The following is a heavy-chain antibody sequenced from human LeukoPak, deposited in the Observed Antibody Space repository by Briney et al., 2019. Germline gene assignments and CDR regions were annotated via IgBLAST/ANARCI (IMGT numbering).Heavy chain of an antibody. Sequence: SETLSLTCTVSGGSTSSYYWSWIRQPPGKGLEWIGYIYYSGSTNYNPSLKSRVTISVDTSKNQFSLKLSFVTAADTAVYYCARGRYSYGSGYDYWGQGTLVTVSS. CDR2: IYYSGST. D-gene: IGHD5-18*01. CDR3: ARGRYSYGSGYDY. V-gene: IGHV4-59*01. CDR1: GGSTSSYY. J-gene: IGHJ4*02.